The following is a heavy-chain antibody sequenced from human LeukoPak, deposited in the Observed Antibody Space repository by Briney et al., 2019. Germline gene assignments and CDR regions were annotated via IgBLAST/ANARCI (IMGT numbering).Heavy chain of an antibody. D-gene: IGHD3-22*01. CDR1: GDSVSSNSAA. CDR3: ARAQYYYDSSGYYVSVHFDY. V-gene: IGHV6-1*01. Sequence: SQTLSLTCAISGDSVSSNSAAWNWIRQSPSRGLEWLGRTYYRSKWYNDYAVSVKSRITINPDTSKNQFSLQLNSVTPEDTAVYYCARAQYYYDSSGYYVSVHFDYWGQGTLATVSS. J-gene: IGHJ4*02. CDR2: TYYRSKWYN.